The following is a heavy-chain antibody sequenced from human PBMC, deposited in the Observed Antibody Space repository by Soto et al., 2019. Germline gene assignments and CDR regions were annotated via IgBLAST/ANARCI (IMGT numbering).Heavy chain of an antibody. J-gene: IGHJ4*02. CDR2: VSATAGTT. Sequence: GGSLRLSCAASGFTFSNYAMSWVRQAPGKGLEWVSLVSATAGTTYYTDYVKGRFTNSRDNSRNTVYLQMNRLRADDTAVYYCAKDRLAGGFDYWGQGTLVTVPS. CDR1: GFTFSNYA. CDR3: AKDRLAGGFDY. V-gene: IGHV3-23*01. D-gene: IGHD3-16*01.